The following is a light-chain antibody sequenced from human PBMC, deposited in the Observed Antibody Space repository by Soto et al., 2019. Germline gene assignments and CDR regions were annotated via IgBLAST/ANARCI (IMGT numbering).Light chain of an antibody. CDR1: QSVSSN. Sequence: EIVMTQSPATLSVSPGGRVTLSCRSSQSVSSNLAWYQQKPGQAPRLLIYAASIRATGVPGRFSGSGSGTEFTLTISSLQSEDFAVYYCQQYNRWPPRTFGQGTKLEVK. CDR2: AAS. J-gene: IGKJ2*01. V-gene: IGKV3-15*01. CDR3: QQYNRWPPRT.